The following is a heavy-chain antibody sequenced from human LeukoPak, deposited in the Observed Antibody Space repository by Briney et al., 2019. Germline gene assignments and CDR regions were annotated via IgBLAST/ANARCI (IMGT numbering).Heavy chain of an antibody. D-gene: IGHD3-10*01. V-gene: IGHV4-34*01. CDR2: INHSGST. CDR3: ARADSFDYGSGSYRVWFAP. CDR1: GGSFSGYY. J-gene: IGHJ5*02. Sequence: SETLSLTCAVYGGSFSGYYWSWIRQPPGKGLEWIGEINHSGSTNYNPSLKSRVTISVDTSKNQFSLKLSSVTAADTAVYYCARADSFDYGSGSYRVWFAPWGQGTLVTVSS.